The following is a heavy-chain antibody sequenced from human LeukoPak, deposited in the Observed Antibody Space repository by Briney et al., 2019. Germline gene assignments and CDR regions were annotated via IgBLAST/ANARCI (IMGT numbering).Heavy chain of an antibody. CDR2: ISYDGSNK. V-gene: IGHV3-30*18. CDR1: GFTFSSYG. CDR3: AKEHSSSWYYYFDY. J-gene: IGHJ4*02. Sequence: PGGSLRLSCAASGFTFSSYGMHWVRQAPGKGLEWVAVISYDGSNKYYADSVKGRFTISRDNSKNTLYLQMNSLRAEDTAVYYCAKEHSSSWYYYFDYWGQGTLVTVSS. D-gene: IGHD6-13*01.